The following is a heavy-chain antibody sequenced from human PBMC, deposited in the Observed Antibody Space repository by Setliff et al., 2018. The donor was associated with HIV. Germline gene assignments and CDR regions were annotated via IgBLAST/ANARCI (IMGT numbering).Heavy chain of an antibody. V-gene: IGHV1-69*13. Sequence: SVKVSCKASGGTFSSYAISWVRQAPGQGLDWMGGIIPVFGTTNYAQKFQGRVTITAGGSTSTAYMELSSLRSEDTAVYYCAGGGVYYYDSSGWSMDYWGQGTLVTVSS. J-gene: IGHJ4*02. CDR3: AGGGVYYYDSSGWSMDY. CDR1: GGTFSSYA. D-gene: IGHD3-22*01. CDR2: IIPVFGTT.